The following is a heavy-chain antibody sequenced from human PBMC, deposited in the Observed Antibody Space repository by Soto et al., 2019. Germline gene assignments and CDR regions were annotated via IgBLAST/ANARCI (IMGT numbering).Heavy chain of an antibody. V-gene: IGHV4-31*03. CDR1: GGSISSCGYY. CDR2: IYCSGST. J-gene: IGHJ6*02. D-gene: IGHD5-18*01. CDR3: AREDSTISRRADTAMPIPFLICYGMDV. Sequence: SETLSLTCTVSGGSISSCGYYWSWIRQDPGKGLEWIGYIYCSGSTYYNPSLEGRVTISVDTSKNQFSLNLSSVTAADTAVYYCAREDSTISRRADTAMPIPFLICYGMDVWGQGTTVTVSS.